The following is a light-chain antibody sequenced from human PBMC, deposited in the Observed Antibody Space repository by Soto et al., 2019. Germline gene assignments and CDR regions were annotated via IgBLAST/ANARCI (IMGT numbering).Light chain of an antibody. Sequence: QSVLTQPPSVSGAPGQRVSISCTGSSTNIGAGYGVHWYQQRPGTAPKLLIYSNDQRPSGVPDRFSGSKSGTSASLAISGLQSEDEADYYCAAWDDSLNGWVFGGGTKVTAL. J-gene: IGLJ3*02. CDR1: STNIGAGYG. V-gene: IGLV1-40*01. CDR3: AAWDDSLNGWV. CDR2: SND.